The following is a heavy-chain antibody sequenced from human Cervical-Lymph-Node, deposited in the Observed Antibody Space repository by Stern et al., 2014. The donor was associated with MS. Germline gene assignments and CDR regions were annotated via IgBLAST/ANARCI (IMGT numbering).Heavy chain of an antibody. CDR1: GYSFNIYW. J-gene: IGHJ6*02. V-gene: IGHV5-51*01. CDR3: ARRGMDV. CDR2: IYPDDSDT. Sequence: EVQLLESGAEVKKPGESLTISCKGFGYSFNIYWIAWVRQRPGKGLEWMGIIYPDDSDTAYSPSFQGQVTFSVDKSISTAYLQWSSLKPSDTATYFCARRGMDVWGQGTSVTVSS.